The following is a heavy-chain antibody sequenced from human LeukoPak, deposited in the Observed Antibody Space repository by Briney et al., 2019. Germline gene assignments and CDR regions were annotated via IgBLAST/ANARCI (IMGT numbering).Heavy chain of an antibody. CDR2: IYYSGNT. V-gene: IGHV4-31*03. J-gene: IGHJ5*02. D-gene: IGHD3-10*01. Sequence: PSETLSLTCTVSGGSISSGGYYWSWIRQHPGKGLEWIGYIYYSGNTYYNPSLKSRVTISVDTSKNQFSLKLSSVTAADTAVYYCARGTMVRGFGPWGQGTLVTVSS. CDR1: GGSISSGGYY. CDR3: ARGTMVRGFGP.